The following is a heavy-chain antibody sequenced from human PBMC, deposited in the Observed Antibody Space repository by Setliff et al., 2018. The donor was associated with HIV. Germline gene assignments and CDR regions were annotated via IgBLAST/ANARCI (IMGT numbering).Heavy chain of an antibody. V-gene: IGHV4-61*02. CDR3: AREYYYYYGMDV. Sequence: PSETLSLTCTVSGGSISSGSYYWNWIRQPAGKGLEWIGRIYTSGSNNYNPSLKSRVTLSVDTSKDQFSLKLSSETAADTAVYYCAREYYYYYGMDVWGQGTTVTVSS. CDR1: GGSISSGSYY. CDR2: IYTSGSN. J-gene: IGHJ6*02.